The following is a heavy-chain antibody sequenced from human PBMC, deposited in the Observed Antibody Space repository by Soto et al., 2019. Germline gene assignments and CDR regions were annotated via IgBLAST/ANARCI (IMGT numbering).Heavy chain of an antibody. D-gene: IGHD5-12*01. CDR1: GFTVGSNY. CDR2: IYIAGTT. CDR3: ARGDGYNFWGH. J-gene: IGHJ4*02. Sequence: EVQLVETGGDLIQPGGSLRLSCAASGFTVGSNYMSWFRQAPGKGLEWVSVIYIAGTTYYAESVRGRFPISRDISKNMVYLQMNSLRDEDTALYDCARGDGYNFWGHWGQGTLVTVSS. V-gene: IGHV3-53*02.